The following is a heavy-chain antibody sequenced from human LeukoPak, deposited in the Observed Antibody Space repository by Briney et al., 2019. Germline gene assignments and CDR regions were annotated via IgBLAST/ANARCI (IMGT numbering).Heavy chain of an antibody. CDR2: IYPGPYDT. CDR1: GYNFPNYW. Sequence: GESLKISCQASGYNFPNYWIAWVRQMPGKGLGWMGIIYPGPYDTQYRPPFRGQVTISADKSISTAYVQWNSLQAPDTAMYYCVRRGDTRWFDPWGQGTLVIVSS. CDR3: VRRGDTRWFDP. J-gene: IGHJ5*02. V-gene: IGHV5-51*01. D-gene: IGHD5-18*01.